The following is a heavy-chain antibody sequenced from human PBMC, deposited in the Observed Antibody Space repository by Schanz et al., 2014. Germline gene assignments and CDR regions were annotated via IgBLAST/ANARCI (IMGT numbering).Heavy chain of an antibody. CDR3: ARENRNWEAFDI. CDR1: GFTFSDYY. Sequence: MQVVESGGGLVKPGGSLRLSCAASGFTFSDYYMNWIRQAPGKGLEWLSYISRDGTTSYYADSVKGRFTISRDNAKNSLYLEMTSLRGEDTAVYYCARENRNWEAFDIWGQGTMVTVSS. CDR2: ISRDGTTS. V-gene: IGHV3-11*01. J-gene: IGHJ3*02. D-gene: IGHD7-27*01.